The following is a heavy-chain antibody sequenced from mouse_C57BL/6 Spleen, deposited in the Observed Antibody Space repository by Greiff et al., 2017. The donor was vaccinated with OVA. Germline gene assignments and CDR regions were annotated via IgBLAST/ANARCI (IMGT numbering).Heavy chain of an antibody. J-gene: IGHJ3*01. D-gene: IGHD2-5*01. CDR3: ARSHYSNYGEGFAY. CDR2: IHPNSGST. Sequence: QVQLQQPGAELVKPGASVKLSCKASGYTFTSYWMHWVKQRPGQGLEWIGMIHPNSGSTNYNEKFKSKATLTVDKSSSTAYMQLSSLTSEDSAVYYCARSHYSNYGEGFAYWGQGTLVTVSA. CDR1: GYTFTSYW. V-gene: IGHV1-64*01.